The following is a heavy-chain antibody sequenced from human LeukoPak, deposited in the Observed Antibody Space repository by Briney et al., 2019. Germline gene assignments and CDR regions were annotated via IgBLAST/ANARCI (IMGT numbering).Heavy chain of an antibody. CDR3: ARDGWPYDSSGYYGDDAFDI. D-gene: IGHD3-22*01. V-gene: IGHV3-21*01. J-gene: IGHJ3*02. CDR2: ISSSSSYI. Sequence: PGGSLRLXCAASGFTFSSYSMNWVRQAPGKGLEWVSSISSSSSYIYYADSVKRRFTISRDNAKNSLYLQMNSLRAEDTAVYYCARDGWPYDSSGYYGDDAFDIWGQRTMVTVSS. CDR1: GFTFSSYS.